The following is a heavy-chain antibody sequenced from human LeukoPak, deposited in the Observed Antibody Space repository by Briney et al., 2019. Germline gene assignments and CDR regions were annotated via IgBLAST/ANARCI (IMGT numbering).Heavy chain of an antibody. CDR2: ISSSSSTI. V-gene: IGHV3-48*01. CDR3: ARALWFGETFPAY. J-gene: IGHJ4*02. D-gene: IGHD3-10*01. Sequence: GGSLRLSCAASGFTFSSYSMNWVRQAPGKGLEWVSYISSSSSTIYYADSVKGRFTISRDNAKNSLYLQMNSLRAEDTAVYYCARALWFGETFPAYWGQGTLVTVSS. CDR1: GFTFSSYS.